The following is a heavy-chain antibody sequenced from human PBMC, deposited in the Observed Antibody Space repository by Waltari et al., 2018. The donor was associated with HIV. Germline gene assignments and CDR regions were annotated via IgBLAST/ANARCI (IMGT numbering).Heavy chain of an antibody. CDR1: GYSFTSYW. V-gene: IGHV5-51*03. J-gene: IGHJ4*02. CDR2: IDPGDSDT. CDR3: ARLVDYYDSSGYSVLDY. D-gene: IGHD3-22*01. Sequence: EVQLVQSGAEVKKPGESLKISCKGSGYSFTSYWIGWVRQMPGKGLEWMGIIDPGDSDTRYSPSCQGQVTISADKSISTAYLQWSSLKASDTAMYYCARLVDYYDSSGYSVLDYWGQGTLVTVSS.